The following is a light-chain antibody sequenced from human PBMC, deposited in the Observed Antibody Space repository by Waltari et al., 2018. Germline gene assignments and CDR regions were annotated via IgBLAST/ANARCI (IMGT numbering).Light chain of an antibody. CDR1: QNVSTF. CDR2: GAS. J-gene: IGKJ1*01. V-gene: IGKV3-20*01. CDR3: QHHLRLPAT. Sequence: IVLTQSPGTLSLSPGERATLSCRASQNVSTFLAGYQQKPGQAPRLLIYGASSRATGIPDRFSGGGSGTDFSLTISRLEPEDFAVYYCQHHLRLPATFGQGTKVDIK.